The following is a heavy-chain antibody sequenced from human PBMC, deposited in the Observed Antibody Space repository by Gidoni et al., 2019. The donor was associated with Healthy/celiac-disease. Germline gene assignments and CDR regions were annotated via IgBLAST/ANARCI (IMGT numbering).Heavy chain of an antibody. CDR2: ISGSGCSK. Sequence: EVQLLEAVGGLVQPGGSLRLSCASSGFTVRSLAMSWVRQAPGKGLEWVSAISGSGCSKYYADSVKGRFTISRDNSKNTLYLQMNSLRAEDTAVYYCAKDRDTAMVENYYYGMDVWGQGTTVTVSS. J-gene: IGHJ6*02. CDR1: GFTVRSLA. V-gene: IGHV3-23*01. D-gene: IGHD5-18*01. CDR3: AKDRDTAMVENYYYGMDV.